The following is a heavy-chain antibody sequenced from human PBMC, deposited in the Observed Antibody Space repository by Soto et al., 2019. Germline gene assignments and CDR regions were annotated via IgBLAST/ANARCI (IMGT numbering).Heavy chain of an antibody. D-gene: IGHD2-2*01. CDR3: TTDITPHSVPAAMGGVYYYYYMDV. J-gene: IGHJ6*03. V-gene: IGHV3-15*01. Sequence: GGSLRLSCAASGFTFSNAWMSWVRQAPGKGLEWVGRIKSKTDGGTTDYAAPVKGRFTISRDDSKNTLYLQMNSLKTADTAVYYCTTDITPHSVPAAMGGVYYYYYMDVWGKGTTVTVSS. CDR2: IKSKTDGGTT. CDR1: GFTFSNAW.